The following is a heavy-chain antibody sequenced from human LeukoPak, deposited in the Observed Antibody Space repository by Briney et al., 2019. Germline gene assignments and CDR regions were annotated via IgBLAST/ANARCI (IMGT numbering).Heavy chain of an antibody. CDR2: IWYDGSNK. V-gene: IGHV3-33*06. J-gene: IGHJ4*02. Sequence: PGGSLRLSCAASGFTFSSYGMHWVRQAPGKGLEWVAVIWYDGSNKYYADSVKGRFTISRDNSKNTLYLQMNRLRGEDTAVYYCAKDEGEYYFDYWGQGTLVTVSS. CDR3: AKDEGEYYFDY. CDR1: GFTFSSYG.